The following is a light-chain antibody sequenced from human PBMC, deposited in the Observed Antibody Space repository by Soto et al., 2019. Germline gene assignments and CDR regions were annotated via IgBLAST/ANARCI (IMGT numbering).Light chain of an antibody. V-gene: IGKV3-20*01. CDR2: GAS. Sequence: EIVLTQSPCTLSFSAGARATISCRASQSVSSSDLSSYQQQPAQTPTLILYGASRRAQGIPHRFSGSGGGTEFSLPISSLQSQDFVAYYCQQYNHRPPVTFGQGTKVDIK. CDR3: QQYNHRPPVT. CDR1: QSVSSSD. J-gene: IGKJ1*01.